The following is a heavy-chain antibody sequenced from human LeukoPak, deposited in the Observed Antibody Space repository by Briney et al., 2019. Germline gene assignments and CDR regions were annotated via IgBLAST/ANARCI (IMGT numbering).Heavy chain of an antibody. CDR1: GSTFSSYE. V-gene: IGHV3-48*03. CDR2: ISSSGTTI. J-gene: IGHJ4*02. D-gene: IGHD5-18*01. CDR3: ARLSYNYGTY. Sequence: PGGSLRLSCAASGSTFSSYEMNWVRQAPGKGLEWVSYISSSGTTIYYADSVKGRFTISRDNAKNSLYLQMNSLRAEDTAVYYCARLSYNYGTYWGQGTLATVSS.